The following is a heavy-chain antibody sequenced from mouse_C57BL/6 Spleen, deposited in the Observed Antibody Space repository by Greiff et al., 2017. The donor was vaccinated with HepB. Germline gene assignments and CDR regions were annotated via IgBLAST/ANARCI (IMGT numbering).Heavy chain of an antibody. CDR1: GYTFTSYW. J-gene: IGHJ3*01. CDR3: ARRYWFAY. V-gene: IGHV1-50*01. CDR2: IDPSDSYT. Sequence: QVQLQQPGAELVKPGASVKLSCKASGYTFTSYWMQWVKQRPGQGLEWIGEIDPSDSYTNYNQKFKGKATLTVDTSSSTAYMQLSSLTSEDSAVYYCARRYWFAYWGQGTLVTVSA. D-gene: IGHD2-14*01.